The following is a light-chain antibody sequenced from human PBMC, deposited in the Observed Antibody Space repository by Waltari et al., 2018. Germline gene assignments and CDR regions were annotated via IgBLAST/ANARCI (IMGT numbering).Light chain of an antibody. V-gene: IGKV1-39*01. J-gene: IGKJ4*02. CDR3: QQSESTPLT. CDR2: AAS. Sequence: DIQMTQSPSSLSACVGDRVTITCRASQSISSYLNWYQQKPGKAPKLLIYAASSLQSGVPSRFSGSGSGTDFTLTISSLQPEDFATYYCQQSESTPLTFGGGTKVEIK. CDR1: QSISSY.